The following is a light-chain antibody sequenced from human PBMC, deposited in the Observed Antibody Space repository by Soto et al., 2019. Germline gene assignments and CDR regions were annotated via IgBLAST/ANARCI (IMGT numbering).Light chain of an antibody. V-gene: IGLV2-14*01. J-gene: IGLJ1*01. CDR2: DVS. CDR3: CSYTTSSTYV. CDR1: SSDVGAYNY. Sequence: QSVLTQPASVSGSPGQSITISCTGTSSDVGAYNYVSWFQQHPGKAPKLMIYDVSNRPSGVSNRFSGSESGNTASLTISGLQAEYEADYYCCSYTTSSTYVFGIGTKVTV.